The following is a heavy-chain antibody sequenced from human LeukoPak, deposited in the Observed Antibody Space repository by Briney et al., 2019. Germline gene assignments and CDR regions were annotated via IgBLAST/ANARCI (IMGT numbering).Heavy chain of an antibody. CDR2: IIPIFGTA. CDR1: GGTFSSYA. Sequence: SVKVSCKASGGTFSSYAISWVRQAPGQGLEWMGGIIPIFGTANYAQKFQGRVTITTDESTSTAYMELSSLISEDTAVYYCARSPLTGDQRSCFHYWGQGTLVTVSS. CDR3: ARSPLTGDQRSCFHY. V-gene: IGHV1-69*05. J-gene: IGHJ4*02. D-gene: IGHD7-27*01.